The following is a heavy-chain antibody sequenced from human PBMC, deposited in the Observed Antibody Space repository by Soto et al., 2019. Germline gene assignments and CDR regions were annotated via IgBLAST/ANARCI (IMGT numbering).Heavy chain of an antibody. Sequence: QITLKESGPTLVKPTQTLTLTCTFSGFSLSTSGVGVGWIRQPPGKALEWLALIYWDDDKRYSPSLKSRLTITKDTSKTQVVLTMTNMAPVDTATYYCALAYIWGSYRYIGYFDYWGQGTLVTVSS. V-gene: IGHV2-5*02. J-gene: IGHJ4*02. CDR3: ALAYIWGSYRYIGYFDY. CDR1: GFSLSTSGVG. D-gene: IGHD3-16*02. CDR2: IYWDDDK.